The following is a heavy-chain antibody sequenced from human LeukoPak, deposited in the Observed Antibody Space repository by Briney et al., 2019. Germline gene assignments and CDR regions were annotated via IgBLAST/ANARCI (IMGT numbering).Heavy chain of an antibody. Sequence: GRSLRLSCAASGFTFSSYAMHWVRQAPGKGLEWVAVISYDGSNKYYADSVKGRFTISRDNSKNTLYLQMNSLRAEDTAVYYCAKEGATYYYDSSGHGHFQHWGQGTLVTVSS. CDR3: AKEGATYYYDSSGHGHFQH. CDR2: ISYDGSNK. CDR1: GFTFSSYA. V-gene: IGHV3-30*04. D-gene: IGHD3-22*01. J-gene: IGHJ1*01.